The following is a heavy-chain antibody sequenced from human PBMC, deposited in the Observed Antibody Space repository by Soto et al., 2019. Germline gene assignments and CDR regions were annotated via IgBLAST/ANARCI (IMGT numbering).Heavy chain of an antibody. CDR2: IYYLGNT. Sequence: TSETLSLTCTVSGGSISSGSSYWGWIRQPPGKGLEWIGSIYYLGNTYYNPSLGGRVSISVDTSKNQFSLKLSSVTAADTAVYYCARMKWLRDMRIDYWGQGTLVTVSS. V-gene: IGHV4-39*07. CDR3: ARMKWLRDMRIDY. J-gene: IGHJ4*02. D-gene: IGHD5-12*01. CDR1: GGSISSGSSY.